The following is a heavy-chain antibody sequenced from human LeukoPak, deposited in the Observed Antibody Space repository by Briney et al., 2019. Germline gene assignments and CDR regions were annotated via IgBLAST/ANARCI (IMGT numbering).Heavy chain of an antibody. V-gene: IGHV3-30*02. Sequence: PGGSLRLSCAASGFNFNTYAMHWVRQAPGKGLEWMAFMQLDESDEKYANSVRGRFTISRDNLRNILYLHMNSLRGEDTAVYYCAMCAFRSRFYPLYSWGQGTLVTVSS. CDR3: AMCAFRSRFYPLYS. J-gene: IGHJ4*02. CDR2: MQLDESDE. CDR1: GFNFNTYA. D-gene: IGHD3-3*01.